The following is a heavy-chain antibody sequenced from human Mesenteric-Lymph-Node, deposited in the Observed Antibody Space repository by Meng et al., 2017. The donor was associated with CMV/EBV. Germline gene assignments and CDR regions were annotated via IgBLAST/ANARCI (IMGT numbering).Heavy chain of an antibody. D-gene: IGHD3-9*01. CDR3: AKVMRYSDWSFDY. CDR1: GFIFSTYD. J-gene: IGHJ4*02. Sequence: GGSLRLSCAASGFIFSTYDMRWVRQTPGKGLEWVALIWNGGSKKSFADSVKGRFTISRENSKNTLYLQMNSLRAEDTAVYYCAKVMRYSDWSFDYWGQGTLVTVSS. CDR2: IWNGGSKK. V-gene: IGHV3-33*06.